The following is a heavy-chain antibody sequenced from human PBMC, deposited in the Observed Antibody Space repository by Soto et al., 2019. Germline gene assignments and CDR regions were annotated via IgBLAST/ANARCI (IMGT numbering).Heavy chain of an antibody. CDR1: GFTFSTYA. D-gene: IGHD4-17*01. V-gene: IGHV3-23*01. Sequence: GGSLRFSCAASGFTFSTYAMSWVRQAPGKGLEWVSAISGSGSDTYHADSVKGRFTISRDNSISTLYLQMNSLRTEDTAVYYCAHPRGYGVFDAYDFWGQGAMVTVSS. J-gene: IGHJ3*01. CDR3: AHPRGYGVFDAYDF. CDR2: ISGSGSDT.